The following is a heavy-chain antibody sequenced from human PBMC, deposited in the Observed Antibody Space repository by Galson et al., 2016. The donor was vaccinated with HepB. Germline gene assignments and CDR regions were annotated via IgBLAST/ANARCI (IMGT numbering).Heavy chain of an antibody. V-gene: IGHV1-69*06. CDR3: ARRKIGVVVMDS. J-gene: IGHJ4*02. D-gene: IGHD3-3*01. CDR1: GGIFTSYA. CDR2: IVPVFGST. Sequence: SVKVSCKASGGIFTSYAVSWVRQVPGQRPEWMGAIVPVFGSTNYAEKFQGRVTITADKSTSTAYMGLSSLTSDDTGVYFCARRKIGVVVMDSWGRGTLVTVSS.